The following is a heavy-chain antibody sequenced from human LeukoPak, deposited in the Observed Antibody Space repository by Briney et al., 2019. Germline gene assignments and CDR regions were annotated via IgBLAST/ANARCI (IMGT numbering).Heavy chain of an antibody. Sequence: PGGSLRLSCAASGFTFSSYAMSWVRQAPGQGLEWVSAISGSGGSTYHADSVKGRFTISRDNSKNTLYLQMDSLRAEDTAVYYCAKDGVAHYYYFYHMDVWGKGTTVTVSS. J-gene: IGHJ6*03. CDR1: GFTFSSYA. CDR3: AKDGVAHYYYFYHMDV. V-gene: IGHV3-23*01. CDR2: ISGSGGST. D-gene: IGHD2-15*01.